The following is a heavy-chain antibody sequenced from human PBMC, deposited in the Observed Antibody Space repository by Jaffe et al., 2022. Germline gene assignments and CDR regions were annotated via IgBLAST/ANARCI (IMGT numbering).Heavy chain of an antibody. CDR3: ARHRGGYCSGGRCKISYYYYYMDV. CDR1: GGSISSSGYD. D-gene: IGHD2-15*01. J-gene: IGHJ6*03. V-gene: IGHV4-39*01. Sequence: QLQLQESGPGLVQPSETLSLTCTVSGGSISSSGYDWGWIRQSPGKGLEWIGTIYYSGSTYNNPSLKSRVAIFVDTSKNQLSLKLSSVTAADTAIYYCARHRGGYCSGGRCKISYYYYYMDVWGKGTTVTVSS. CDR2: IYYSGST.